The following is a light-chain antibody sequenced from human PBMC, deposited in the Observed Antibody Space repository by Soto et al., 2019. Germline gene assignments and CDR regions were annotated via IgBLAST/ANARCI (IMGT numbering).Light chain of an antibody. CDR3: QQYGSSPRT. V-gene: IGKV3-20*01. Sequence: EIVLTQSPGTLPLSPGERATLSCRASQSVSSDSLAWYQQKPGQAPRLLIYGASSRATGIPDRFSGSGSGTDFTLTISRLEPEDFAVYYCQQYGSSPRTFGQGTKVEIK. CDR2: GAS. J-gene: IGKJ1*01. CDR1: QSVSSDS.